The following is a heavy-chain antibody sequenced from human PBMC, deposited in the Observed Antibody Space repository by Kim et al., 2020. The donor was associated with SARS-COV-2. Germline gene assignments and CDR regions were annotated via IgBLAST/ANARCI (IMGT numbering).Heavy chain of an antibody. CDR1: GFTFSSYA. CDR2: ISNGGST. Sequence: GGSLRLSCSASGFTFSSYAMHWVRQAPGKGLEYVSAISNGGSTYYADSVKGRFTISRDNSKNTLYLQMSSLRAEDTAVYYCVIKTRARYYFDYWGQGTLVTVSS. CDR3: VIKTRARYYFDY. J-gene: IGHJ4*02. V-gene: IGHV3-64D*06.